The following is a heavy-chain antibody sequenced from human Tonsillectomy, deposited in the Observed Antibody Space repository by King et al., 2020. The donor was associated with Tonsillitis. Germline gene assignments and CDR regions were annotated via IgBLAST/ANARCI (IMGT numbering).Heavy chain of an antibody. CDR1: GFTFNIYS. J-gene: IGHJ3*02. V-gene: IGHV3-21*01. D-gene: IGHD2-21*01. CDR3: ARPHCGGCVCYQRTDAFHI. CDR2: ISSDRNYI. Sequence: VQLVESGGGLVEPGGSLRLSCAASGFTFNIYSMNWVRQAPGKGLEWVSSISSDRNYIYYLASGRGRFTVARDNARNSLYLQMDSLRADDTALYYCARPHCGGCVCYQRTDAFHIWGQGTMVSVSS.